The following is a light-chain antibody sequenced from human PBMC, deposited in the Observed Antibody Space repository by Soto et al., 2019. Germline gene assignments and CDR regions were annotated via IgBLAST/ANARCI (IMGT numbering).Light chain of an antibody. CDR2: EVD. Sequence: QSVLTQPASVSGSPGQSITISCAGTTSDVAYYDLVSWYQQHPGRAPKLLIYEVDKRPSGISVRFSGSKSGATASLTTSGLLPEDEAVYFCCTYAGHVPKFGGGTKLTVL. V-gene: IGLV2-23*02. J-gene: IGLJ2*01. CDR1: TSDVAYYDL. CDR3: CTYAGHVPK.